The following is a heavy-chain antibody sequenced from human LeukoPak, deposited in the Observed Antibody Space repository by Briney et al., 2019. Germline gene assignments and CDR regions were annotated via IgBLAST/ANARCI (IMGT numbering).Heavy chain of an antibody. CDR1: GYTVTGYY. D-gene: IGHD3-22*01. CDR3: ARGGYYDSSGYYPNLHFDY. J-gene: IGHJ4*02. Sequence: ASVKVSCKASGYTVTGYYMHWVRQAPGQGLEWMGRINPNSGGTNYAQKFQGRVTMTRDTSISTAYMELSRLRSDDTAVYYCARGGYYDSSGYYPNLHFDYWGQGTLVTVSS. CDR2: INPNSGGT. V-gene: IGHV1-2*06.